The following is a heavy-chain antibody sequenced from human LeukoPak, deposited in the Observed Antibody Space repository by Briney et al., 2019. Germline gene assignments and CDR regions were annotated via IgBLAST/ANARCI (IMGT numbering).Heavy chain of an antibody. V-gene: IGHV1-3*01. CDR3: ATISGSSFDY. J-gene: IGHJ4*02. D-gene: IGHD5-12*01. CDR1: GYTFTNYA. Sequence: ASVKVSCKASGYTFTNYAVHWVRQVPGQRLEWMGWINAGNGNTKYSQKFQRSVTFTSDTSANTAYMELSSLRSEDTAVYYCATISGSSFDYWGQGTLVTVSS. CDR2: INAGNGNT.